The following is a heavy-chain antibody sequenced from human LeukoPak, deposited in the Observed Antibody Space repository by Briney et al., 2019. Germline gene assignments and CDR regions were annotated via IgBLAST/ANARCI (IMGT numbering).Heavy chain of an antibody. Sequence: GESLKISCKGSGYSFTSYWIGWVRQMPGKGLEWMGIIYPGDSDTRNSPSFQGQVTISADKSISTAYLQWSSLKASDTAMYYCARRYCSSTSCNRRSPFDYWGQGNLVTVSS. J-gene: IGHJ4*02. CDR2: IYPGDSDT. CDR1: GYSFTSYW. D-gene: IGHD2-2*02. V-gene: IGHV5-51*01. CDR3: ARRYCSSTSCNRRSPFDY.